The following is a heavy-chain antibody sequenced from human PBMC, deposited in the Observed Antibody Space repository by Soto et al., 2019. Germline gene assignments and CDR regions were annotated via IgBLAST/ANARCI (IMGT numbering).Heavy chain of an antibody. D-gene: IGHD1-26*01. J-gene: IGHJ3*02. CDR1: SGSIGTYF. CDR2: IYYSGTT. V-gene: IGHV4-59*01. Sequence: SETLSLTCTVSSGSIGTYFWSWIRQPPGKGLEWIGYIYYSGTTNYNPSLKSRVTIFLDTSKNQFSPRLGSVTAADTAVYYCARGRGGTYDAFDIWGQGTLVTVSS. CDR3: ARGRGGTYDAFDI.